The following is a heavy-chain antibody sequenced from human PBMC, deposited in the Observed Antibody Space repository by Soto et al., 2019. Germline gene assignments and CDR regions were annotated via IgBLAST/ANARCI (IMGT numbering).Heavy chain of an antibody. D-gene: IGHD3-22*01. CDR3: ASSGYYYSDY. CDR2: IYYSGST. J-gene: IGHJ4*02. V-gene: IGHV4-30-2*05. Sequence: SETLSLTCAVSGGSISSGGYSWSWIRQPPGKGLEWIGYIYYSGSTYYNPSLKSRVTISVDTSKNQFSLKLSSVTAADTAVYYCASSGYYYSDYWGQGTLVTVSS. CDR1: GGSISSGGYS.